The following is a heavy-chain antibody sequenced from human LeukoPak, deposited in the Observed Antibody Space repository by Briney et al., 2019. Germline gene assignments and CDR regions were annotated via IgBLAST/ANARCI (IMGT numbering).Heavy chain of an antibody. J-gene: IGHJ5*02. CDR1: GGSISSYY. Sequence: PSETLSLTCTVSGGSISSYYWSWIRQPPGKGLEWIGYIYYSGSTNYNPSLKSRVTISVDTSKNQFSLKLSSVTAADTAVYYCARGRRSSWYRDNWFDPWGQGTLVTVSS. CDR2: IYYSGST. V-gene: IGHV4-59*01. D-gene: IGHD6-13*01. CDR3: ARGRRSSWYRDNWFDP.